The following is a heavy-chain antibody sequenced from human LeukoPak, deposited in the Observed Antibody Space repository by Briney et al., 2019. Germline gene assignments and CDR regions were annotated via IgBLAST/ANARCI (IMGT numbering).Heavy chain of an antibody. Sequence: GGSLRLSCAASGFTFSSHLMHWVRQARGKGLVWVSRISSDGTYTNYADSVRGRFTISRDNAKNTLYLQMNSLRAEDTAVYYCARGPGSSGGYYVCDFWGQGTLVTVSS. D-gene: IGHD1-26*01. J-gene: IGHJ4*02. CDR1: GFTFSSHL. CDR2: ISSDGTYT. CDR3: ARGPGSSGGYYVCDF. V-gene: IGHV3-74*01.